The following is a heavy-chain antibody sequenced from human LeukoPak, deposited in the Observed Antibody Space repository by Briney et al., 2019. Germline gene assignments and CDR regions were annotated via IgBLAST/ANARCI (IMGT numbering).Heavy chain of an antibody. J-gene: IGHJ4*02. Sequence: GGSLRLSCAASGFTFSRYWMHWVRQAPGKGLVWVSRTNPDGSSTSYADSVKGRFTISRDNAKNTLYLQMNSLRAEDTTVYYCARDYRGYDDYWGQGTLVTVSS. CDR2: TNPDGSST. V-gene: IGHV3-74*01. CDR3: ARDYRGYDDY. CDR1: GFTFSRYW. D-gene: IGHD5-12*01.